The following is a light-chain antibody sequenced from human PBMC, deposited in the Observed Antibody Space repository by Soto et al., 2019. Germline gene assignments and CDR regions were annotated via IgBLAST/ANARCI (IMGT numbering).Light chain of an antibody. CDR3: QQYNNWPPRAWT. J-gene: IGKJ1*01. CDR1: QSVSSN. V-gene: IGKV3-15*01. Sequence: EIVMTQSPATLSVSPGERATLSCRASQSVSSNLACYQQKPGQAPRLLIYGASTRATGIPARFSGSGSGTAFTLTISSLQSEDFAVYYCQQYNNWPPRAWTFGQGTKVEIK. CDR2: GAS.